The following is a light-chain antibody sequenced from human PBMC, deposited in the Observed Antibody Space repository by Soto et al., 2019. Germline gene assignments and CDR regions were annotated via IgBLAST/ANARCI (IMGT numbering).Light chain of an antibody. CDR2: EGS. CDR3: CSYETSSTYV. J-gene: IGLJ1*01. Sequence: QSVLTQPASVSGSPGQSITISCTGTSSDVGGYNLVSWYQHHPGKTPKLMIYEGSRRPSGVSNRFSASKSGNTASLTISGLQAEDEAEYYCCSYETSSTYVFGSGTKVTVL. CDR1: SSDVGGYNL. V-gene: IGLV2-23*01.